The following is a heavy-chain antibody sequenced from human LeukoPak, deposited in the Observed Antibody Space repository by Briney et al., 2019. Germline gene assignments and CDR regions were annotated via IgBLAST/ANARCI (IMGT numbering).Heavy chain of an antibody. J-gene: IGHJ3*02. Sequence: GGSLRLSCAASGFTFSSYWMHWVRQAPGKGLEWVSAISGSGGSTYYADSVKGRFTISRDNSKNTLYLQMNSLRAEDTAVYYCAVPLGYCSSTSCPWAAFDIWGQGTMVTVSS. D-gene: IGHD2-2*01. CDR2: ISGSGGST. CDR1: GFTFSSYW. CDR3: AVPLGYCSSTSCPWAAFDI. V-gene: IGHV3-23*01.